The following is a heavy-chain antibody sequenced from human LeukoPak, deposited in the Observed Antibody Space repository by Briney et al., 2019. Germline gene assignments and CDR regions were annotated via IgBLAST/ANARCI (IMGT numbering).Heavy chain of an antibody. J-gene: IGHJ4*02. V-gene: IGHV3-23*01. Sequence: GGSLRLSCAASGLTFSRYAMSWVRQAPGKGLEWVSGVSTSGGSTYYADSVKGRFTISRDNSKNTLHLQMNSLRAEDTTIYYCAKQAYDSPRTDFDYWGQGTLVTVSS. CDR2: VSTSGGST. CDR1: GLTFSRYA. D-gene: IGHD3-22*01. CDR3: AKQAYDSPRTDFDY.